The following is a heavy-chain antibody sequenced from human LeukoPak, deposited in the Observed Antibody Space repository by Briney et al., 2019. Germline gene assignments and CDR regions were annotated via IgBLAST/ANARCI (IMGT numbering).Heavy chain of an antibody. D-gene: IGHD6-19*01. CDR3: AREWLVRGLLNY. J-gene: IGHJ4*02. CDR1: GSSISSSNW. Sequence: SETLSLTCAVSGSSISSSNWWSWVRQPPGKGLEWIGEIYHSGSTNYNPSLKSRVTISVDKSKNQFSLKLSSVTAADTAVYYCAREWLVRGLLNYWGQGTLVTVSS. CDR2: IYHSGST. V-gene: IGHV4-4*02.